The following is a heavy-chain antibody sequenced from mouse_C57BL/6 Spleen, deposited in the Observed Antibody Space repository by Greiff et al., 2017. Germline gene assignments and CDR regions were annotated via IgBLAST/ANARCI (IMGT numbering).Heavy chain of an antibody. Sequence: VQLQQSGPVLVKPGASVKMSCKASGYTFTDYYMNWVKQSHGKSLEWIGVINPYNGGTSYNQKFKGKATLTVDKSSSTAYMELNSLTSEDSAVYYCAGPITTVVDTDYWGQGTTLTVSS. CDR1: GYTFTDYY. CDR2: INPYNGGT. D-gene: IGHD1-1*01. V-gene: IGHV1-19*01. J-gene: IGHJ2*01. CDR3: AGPITTVVDTDY.